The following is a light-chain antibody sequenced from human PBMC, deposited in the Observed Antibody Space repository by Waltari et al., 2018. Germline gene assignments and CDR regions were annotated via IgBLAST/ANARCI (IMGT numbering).Light chain of an antibody. Sequence: QSALTQPRSVSWSPGQSVTISCTGTSSDIGGYNYVSWYQQHPGKAPKLIIYDVTKRPSGVPDRFSASKSGNTASLTIAGLQADDEADYYCYSYADTFTWVFGGGTKLTVL. V-gene: IGLV2-11*01. J-gene: IGLJ3*02. CDR2: DVT. CDR3: YSYADTFTWV. CDR1: SSDIGGYNY.